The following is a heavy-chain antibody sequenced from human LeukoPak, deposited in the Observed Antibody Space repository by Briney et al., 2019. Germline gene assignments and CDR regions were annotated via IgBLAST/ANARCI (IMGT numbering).Heavy chain of an antibody. J-gene: IGHJ4*02. CDR2: IIPIFGTA. CDR1: GGTFSSYA. Sequence: GASVKVSCKASGGTFSSYAISWGRQAPGRGLGWTGGIIPIFGTANYAQKFQGRVTITADESTITAYMELSSLRSEDTAVYYCARDPNPSYIVVVDGDDEGDYWGQGTLVTVSS. D-gene: IGHD2-21*01. CDR3: ARDPNPSYIVVVDGDDEGDY. V-gene: IGHV1-69*13.